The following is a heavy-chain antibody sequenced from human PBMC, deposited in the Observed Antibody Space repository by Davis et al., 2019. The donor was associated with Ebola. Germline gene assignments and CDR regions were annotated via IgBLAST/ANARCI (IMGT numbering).Heavy chain of an antibody. CDR1: GGSFSGYY. D-gene: IGHD1-7*01. J-gene: IGHJ6*02. V-gene: IGHV4-31*11. Sequence: SETLSLTCAVYGGSFSGYYWSWIRQHPGKGLEWIGYIYYSGGTYYNPSLKSRVTISVDTSKNQFSLKLSSVTAADTAVYYCARITGTTSHYYYGMDVWGQGTTVTVSS. CDR3: ARITGTTSHYYYGMDV. CDR2: IYYSGGT.